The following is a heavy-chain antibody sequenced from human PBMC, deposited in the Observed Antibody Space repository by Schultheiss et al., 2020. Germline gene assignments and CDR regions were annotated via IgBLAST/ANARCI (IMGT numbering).Heavy chain of an antibody. Sequence: SETLSLTCTVSGGSTTSYYWSWIRQLPGKGLEWIGYIYYSGSTNYNPSLKSRVTISVDTSKNQFSLKLSSVTAADTAVYYCARDALVNVLVGWRYYYGMDVWGQGTTVTVSS. CDR3: ARDALVNVLVGWRYYYGMDV. CDR1: GGSTTSYY. V-gene: IGHV4-59*01. J-gene: IGHJ6*02. CDR2: IYYSGST. D-gene: IGHD2-8*02.